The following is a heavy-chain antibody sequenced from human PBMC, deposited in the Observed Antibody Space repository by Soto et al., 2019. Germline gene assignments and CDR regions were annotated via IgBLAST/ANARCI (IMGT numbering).Heavy chain of an antibody. CDR3: ASSKMGLISVLET. D-gene: IGHD3-10*01. CDR1: GDSIRSYF. J-gene: IGHJ5*02. CDR2: IPYSGGP. V-gene: IGHV4-59*01. Sequence: PSETLSLTCNVSGDSIRSYFWSWFRQPPGKGLEWIGYIPYSGGPTYNPSLKSRVTISIDTSKKQFSLKMTSVTAADTAVYYCASSKMGLISVLETWGQGTLVTVSS.